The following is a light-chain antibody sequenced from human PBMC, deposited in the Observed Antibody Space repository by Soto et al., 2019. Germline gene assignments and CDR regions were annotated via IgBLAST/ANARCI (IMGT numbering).Light chain of an antibody. J-gene: IGLJ3*02. CDR1: SSDVGGYNY. Sequence: QSALTQPASVSGSPGQSITISCTGTSSDVGGYNYVSWFQQHPGEAPKLMIYEVSHRPSGVSDRLSGSKSGNTASLTISGLQAEDEADYYCCSFTTSNTWVFGGGTKLTLL. V-gene: IGLV2-14*01. CDR3: CSFTTSNTWV. CDR2: EVS.